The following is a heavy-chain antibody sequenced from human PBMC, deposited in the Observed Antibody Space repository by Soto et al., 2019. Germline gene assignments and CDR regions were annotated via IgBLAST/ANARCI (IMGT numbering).Heavy chain of an antibody. CDR2: ISAYNGNT. V-gene: IGHV1-18*01. Sequence: GASVKVSCKASGYTFTSYGISWVRQAPGQGLEWMGWISAYNGNTNYAQKLQGRVTMTTDTSTSTAYMELRSLRSDDTAVYYCARDNDYCNYLGYYYYYGMDGWGQGNTVTVSS. CDR3: ARDNDYCNYLGYYYYYGMDG. D-gene: IGHD4-4*01. J-gene: IGHJ6*02. CDR1: GYTFTSYG.